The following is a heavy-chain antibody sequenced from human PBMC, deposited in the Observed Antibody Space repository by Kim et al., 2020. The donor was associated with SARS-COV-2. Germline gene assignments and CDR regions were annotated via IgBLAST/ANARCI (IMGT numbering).Heavy chain of an antibody. CDR2: FDPEDGET. V-gene: IGHV1-24*01. CDR3: ATGKVWYYDSSGYDNWFDP. J-gene: IGHJ5*02. CDR1: GYTLTELS. D-gene: IGHD3-22*01. Sequence: ASVKVSCKVSGYTLTELSMHWVRQAPGKGLEWMGGFDPEDGETIYAQKFQGRVTMTEDTSTDTAYMELSSLRSEDTAVYYCATGKVWYYDSSGYDNWFDPWGQGTLVTVSS.